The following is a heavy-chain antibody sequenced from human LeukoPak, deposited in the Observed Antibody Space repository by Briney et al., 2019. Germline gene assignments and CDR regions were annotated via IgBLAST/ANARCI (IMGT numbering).Heavy chain of an antibody. Sequence: GASVKVSCKASGGTFSSYAISWVRQAPGQGLEWMGRIIPILGIANYAQKFQGRVTITADKSTSTAYMELSSLRSEDTAVYYCARIPRYCSSTSCYRGYYYYGMDVWGQGTTVTVSS. CDR1: GGTFSSYA. CDR2: IIPILGIA. J-gene: IGHJ6*02. V-gene: IGHV1-69*04. CDR3: ARIPRYCSSTSCYRGYYYYGMDV. D-gene: IGHD2-2*02.